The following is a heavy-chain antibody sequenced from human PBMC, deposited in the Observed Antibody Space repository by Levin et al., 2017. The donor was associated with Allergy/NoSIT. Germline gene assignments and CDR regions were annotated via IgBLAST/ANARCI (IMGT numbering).Heavy chain of an antibody. D-gene: IGHD6-19*01. J-gene: IGHJ6*02. CDR1: GDSVSSNSAA. Sequence: SETLSLTCAISGDSVSSNSAAWNWIRQSPSRGLEWLGRTYYRSRWYNDYAVSVKSRITINPDTSKNQFSLQLNSVTPEDTAVYYCARGTYAAQAVAGSYYYYGMDVWGQGTTVTVSS. V-gene: IGHV6-1*01. CDR2: TYYRSRWYN. CDR3: ARGTYAAQAVAGSYYYYGMDV.